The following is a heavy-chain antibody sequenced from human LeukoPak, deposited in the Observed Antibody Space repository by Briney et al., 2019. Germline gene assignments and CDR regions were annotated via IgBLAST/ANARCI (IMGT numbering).Heavy chain of an antibody. CDR1: GFTFSSYG. CDR2: ISYDGSNK. D-gene: IGHD1/OR15-1a*01. CDR3: AKGTKKYSPAHFDY. J-gene: IGHJ4*02. Sequence: QSGRSLRLSCAASGFTFSSYGMHWVRQAPGKGLEWVAVISYDGSNKYYADSVKGRFTISRDNSKNTLYLQMNSLRAEDTAVYYCAKGTKKYSPAHFDYWGQGTLVTVSS. V-gene: IGHV3-30*18.